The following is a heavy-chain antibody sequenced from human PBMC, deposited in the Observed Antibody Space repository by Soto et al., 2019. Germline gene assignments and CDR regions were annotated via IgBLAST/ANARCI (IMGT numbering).Heavy chain of an antibody. D-gene: IGHD1-26*01. CDR1: GGSISSGGYY. J-gene: IGHJ4*02. CDR3: ARVDTSMGATCVSY. Sequence: QVQLQESGPGLVKPSQTLSLTCTVSGGSISSGGYYWSWIRQHPGKGLEWIGYIYYSGSTYYNPSLKRRVTISVDTSKNQFSLKLSSVTAAATAVYYCARVDTSMGATCVSYWGQGTLVTVSS. CDR2: IYYSGST. V-gene: IGHV4-31*03.